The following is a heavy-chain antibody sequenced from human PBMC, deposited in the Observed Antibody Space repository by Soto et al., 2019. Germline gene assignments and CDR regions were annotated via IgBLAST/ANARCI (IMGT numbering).Heavy chain of an antibody. CDR3: AREIAGHTTTGWLDP. CDR2: IIPIFGTA. Sequence: GASVKVSCKASGGTFSRYAISWVRQAPGQGLEWMGGIIPIFGTANYAQKFQGRVTITADESTSTAYMELSSLRFEDTAVYYCAREIAGHTTTGWLDPWGQGTLVTVSS. CDR1: GGTFSRYA. D-gene: IGHD1-26*01. V-gene: IGHV1-69*13. J-gene: IGHJ5*02.